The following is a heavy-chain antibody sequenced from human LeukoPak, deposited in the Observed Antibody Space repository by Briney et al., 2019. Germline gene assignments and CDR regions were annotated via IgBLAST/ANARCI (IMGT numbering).Heavy chain of an antibody. Sequence: SVKVSCKASGGTFSSYAISWGRQGPGQGLEWMGRIIPIFGTANYAQKFQGRGTITTDESTSTAYMELSSLRSEDTAVYYCARGHDYGGNDHNWFDPWGQGTLVTVSS. CDR2: IIPIFGTA. D-gene: IGHD4-23*01. CDR1: GGTFSSYA. J-gene: IGHJ5*02. CDR3: ARGHDYGGNDHNWFDP. V-gene: IGHV1-69*05.